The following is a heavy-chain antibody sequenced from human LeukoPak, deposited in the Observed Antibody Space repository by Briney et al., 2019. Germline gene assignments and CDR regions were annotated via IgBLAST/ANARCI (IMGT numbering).Heavy chain of an antibody. Sequence: QPGGSLRLSCAASGFTFSSYWMSWVRQAPGKGLEWVANIKQDGSEKYYVDSVKGRFTISRDNAKNSLYLQMNSLRAEDTAVYYCAKDPRRYSRTGGYFDYWGQGTLVTVSS. D-gene: IGHD6-13*01. V-gene: IGHV3-7*01. CDR1: GFTFSSYW. CDR2: IKQDGSEK. CDR3: AKDPRRYSRTGGYFDY. J-gene: IGHJ4*02.